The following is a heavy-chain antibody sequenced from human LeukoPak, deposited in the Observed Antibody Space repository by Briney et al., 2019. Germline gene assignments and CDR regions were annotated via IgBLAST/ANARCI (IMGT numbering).Heavy chain of an antibody. D-gene: IGHD1-1*01. CDR2: ISDSCDNT. V-gene: IGHV3-23*01. CDR3: ARDLWYNWIGGDE. J-gene: IGHJ4*02. Sequence: PGGSLRLSCAASGFSFGTYAIRWVRPAPGKGLEWVCRISDSCDNTYCAHSVRGRFPLTRDNSKSTLYLQMNSLRAEETGVYYCARDLWYNWIGGDEWGQGTLVTVSS. CDR1: GFSFGTYA.